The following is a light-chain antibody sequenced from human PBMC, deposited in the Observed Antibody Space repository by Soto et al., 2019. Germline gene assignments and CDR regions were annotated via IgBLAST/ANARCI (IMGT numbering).Light chain of an antibody. Sequence: DIQMTQSPSTLSASVGDRVTINCRASQTIGSWLAWYQQKPGTAPKLLIYDASTLESGVPSRFSGSGSGTEFTLTISSLQTDDFATYYCQQYDNYPLTFGGGTKVDIK. CDR3: QQYDNYPLT. CDR2: DAS. J-gene: IGKJ4*01. V-gene: IGKV1-5*01. CDR1: QTIGSW.